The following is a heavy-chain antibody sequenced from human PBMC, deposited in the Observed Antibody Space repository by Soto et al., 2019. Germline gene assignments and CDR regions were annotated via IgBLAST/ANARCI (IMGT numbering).Heavy chain of an antibody. CDR3: VSWVSAHFDF. CDR1: GLIFGNHG. Sequence: PGGSLRLSCAASGLIFGNHGMTWVRQAPGRVLEWVSTITANALDTHYAASVKCRFTISRDNSKSTLDLQMNRLRAEDTAIYYSVSWVSAHFDFGGPGTLLTVSS. D-gene: IGHD2-8*01. J-gene: IGHJ4*02. CDR2: ITANALDT. V-gene: IGHV3-23*01.